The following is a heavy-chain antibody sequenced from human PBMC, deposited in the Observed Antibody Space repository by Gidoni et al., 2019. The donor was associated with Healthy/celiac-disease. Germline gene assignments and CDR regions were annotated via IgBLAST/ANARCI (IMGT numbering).Heavy chain of an antibody. CDR1: GFTFSSYG. CDR3: AREFYGSGSYSTWPGDV. D-gene: IGHD3-10*01. Sequence: QVQLVESGGGVVQPGRSLRLSCAASGFTFSSYGMHWVRQAPGKGLEWVAVIWYDGSNKYYADSVKGRFTISRDNSKNTLYLQMNSLRAEDTAVYYCAREFYGSGSYSTWPGDVWGQGTTVTVSS. CDR2: IWYDGSNK. V-gene: IGHV3-33*01. J-gene: IGHJ6*02.